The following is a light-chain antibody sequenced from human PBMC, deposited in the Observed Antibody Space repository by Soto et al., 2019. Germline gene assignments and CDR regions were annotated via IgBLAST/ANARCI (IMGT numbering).Light chain of an antibody. J-gene: IGLJ1*01. Sequence: QSALTQPASVSGSPGQSITISCTGTSSDVGGYNSVSWYQQHPGKAPKLMIYEVSNRPSGVSNRFSGSKSGNTASLTNSGLHAHDDTDYYCSSYTTSSTLLYVFGTGTKVTVL. V-gene: IGLV2-14*01. CDR3: SSYTTSSTLLYV. CDR2: EVS. CDR1: SSDVGGYNS.